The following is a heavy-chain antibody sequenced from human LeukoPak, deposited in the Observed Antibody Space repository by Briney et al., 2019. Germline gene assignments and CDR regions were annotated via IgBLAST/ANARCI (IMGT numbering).Heavy chain of an antibody. D-gene: IGHD6-6*01. CDR1: GFTFSSYE. J-gene: IGHJ5*01. CDR3: ARGVLANWFDS. CDR2: ISSSGSTK. V-gene: IGHV3-48*03. Sequence: GGPLRLSCAASGFTFSSYEMNWVRQAPGKGLEWISYISSSGSTKYYADSVKGRFTISRDNAKNSLYLQMNSLRAEDTAVYYCARGVLANWFDSWGQGTLVTVSS.